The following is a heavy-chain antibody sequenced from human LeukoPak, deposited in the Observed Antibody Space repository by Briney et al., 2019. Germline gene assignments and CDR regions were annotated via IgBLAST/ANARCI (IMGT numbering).Heavy chain of an antibody. V-gene: IGHV4-59*01. J-gene: IGHJ4*02. CDR3: ARGGAWYSGSYNDY. D-gene: IGHD1-26*01. CDR1: GGSISSYY. CDR2: IYYSGST. Sequence: SETLSLTCTVSGGSISSYYWSWIRQPPGKGLEWIGYIYYSGSTNYNPSLKSRVTISVDTSKNQFSLKLSSVTAADTAVYYCARGGAWYSGSYNDYWGQGTLVTVSS.